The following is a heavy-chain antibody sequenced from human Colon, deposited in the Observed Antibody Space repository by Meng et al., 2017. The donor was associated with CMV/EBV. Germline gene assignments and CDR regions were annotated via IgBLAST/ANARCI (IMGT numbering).Heavy chain of an antibody. CDR3: ASPPLEPHYYYGLDV. D-gene: IGHD1-1*01. CDR2: VYYSGST. CDR1: GGSVRSGSYY. V-gene: IGHV4-61*01. J-gene: IGHJ6*02. Sequence: GSLRLSCAVSGGSVRSGSYYWSWIRQPPGKGLEWVGYVYYSGSTKYNPSLKSRVTISVDTSNNQFSLNLNSVTAADTAVYYCASPPLEPHYYYGLDVWGQGTTVTVSS.